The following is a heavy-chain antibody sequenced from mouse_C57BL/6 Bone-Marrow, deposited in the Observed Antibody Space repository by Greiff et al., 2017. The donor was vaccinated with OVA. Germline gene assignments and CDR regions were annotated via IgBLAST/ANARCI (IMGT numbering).Heavy chain of an antibody. CDR3: AGIGPSMDY. D-gene: IGHD2-14*01. Sequence: VKLQQPGAELVMPGASVKLSCKASGYTFTSYWMHWVKQRPGQGLEWIGEIDPSDSYTNYNQKFKGKSTLTVDKSSSTAYMQLSSLTSEDSAVYYCAGIGPSMDYWGQGTSVTVSS. CDR2: IDPSDSYT. V-gene: IGHV1-69*01. CDR1: GYTFTSYW. J-gene: IGHJ4*01.